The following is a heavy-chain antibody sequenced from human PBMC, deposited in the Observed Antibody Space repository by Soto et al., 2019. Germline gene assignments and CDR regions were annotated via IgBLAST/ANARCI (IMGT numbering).Heavy chain of an antibody. CDR1: GGSISSGGYY. J-gene: IGHJ6*02. D-gene: IGHD3-10*01. CDR2: IYYIGGT. Sequence: SETLSLTCTVSGGSISSGGYYWSWVRQHPGKDLEWIGHIYYIGGTYYNPSLKSRVTISLDTSKNQFSLKLSSVTAADTAVYYCAGQPTAGSYYDLGSYYYHYAMDVWGQGTTVTVSS. CDR3: AGQPTAGSYYDLGSYYYHYAMDV. V-gene: IGHV4-30-4*01.